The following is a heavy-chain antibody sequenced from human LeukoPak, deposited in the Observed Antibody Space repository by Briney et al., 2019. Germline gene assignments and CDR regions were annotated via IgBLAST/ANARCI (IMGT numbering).Heavy chain of an antibody. CDR1: GGSISSGDYY. Sequence: PSQTLSLTCTVSGGSISSGDYYWSWIRQPPGKGLEWIGYIYYSGSTYYNPSLKSRVTISVDTSKNQFSLKLSSVTAADTAVYYCARDRGHTVTTQESNWFDPWGQGTLVTVSS. CDR3: ARDRGHTVTTQESNWFDP. D-gene: IGHD4-17*01. CDR2: IYYSGST. V-gene: IGHV4-30-4*01. J-gene: IGHJ5*02.